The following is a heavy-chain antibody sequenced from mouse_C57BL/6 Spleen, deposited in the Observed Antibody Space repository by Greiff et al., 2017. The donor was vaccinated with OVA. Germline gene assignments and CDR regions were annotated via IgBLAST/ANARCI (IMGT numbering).Heavy chain of an antibody. J-gene: IGHJ1*03. CDR2: IYPGSGGT. CDR3: ARHHGNYGYFDV. V-gene: IGHV1-55*01. Sequence: QVQLQQPGAELVKPGASVKMSCKASGYTFTSYWITWVKQRPGQGLEWIGDIYPGSGGTNYNEKFKSKATLTVDTSSSTAYMQLSSLTSEDSAVYYCARHHGNYGYFDVWGTGTTVTVSS. D-gene: IGHD2-1*01. CDR1: GYTFTSYW.